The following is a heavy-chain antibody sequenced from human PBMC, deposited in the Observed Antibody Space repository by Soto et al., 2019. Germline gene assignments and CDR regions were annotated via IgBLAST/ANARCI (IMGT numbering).Heavy chain of an antibody. V-gene: IGHV4-61*01. J-gene: IGHJ3*02. CDR3: ARGSGPNDAFDI. CDR1: GGSVSSGSYY. Sequence: QVQLQESGPGLVKPSETLSLTCTVSGGSVSSGSYYWSWIRQPPGKGLEWIGYIYYSGSTNYNPSLTSGVTISVDTSKNQFSLKRSSVTAADTAVYYCARGSGPNDAFDIWGQGTMVTVSS. CDR2: IYYSGST. D-gene: IGHD2-15*01.